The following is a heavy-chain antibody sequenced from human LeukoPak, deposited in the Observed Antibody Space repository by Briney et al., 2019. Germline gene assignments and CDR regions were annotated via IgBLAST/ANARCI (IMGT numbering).Heavy chain of an antibody. CDR2: IDPSDSYT. V-gene: IGHV5-10-1*01. D-gene: IGHD3-10*01. CDR1: GYSFTSYW. Sequence: GEALRISCKGYGYSFTSYWIIWVRQMPGKGLEWMGRIDPSDSYTNYSPSLQGHVTISADKSISAAYLQWSNLKASDTAMYYCARARGDHYSFDYWGQGTLVTVSS. CDR3: ARARGDHYSFDY. J-gene: IGHJ4*02.